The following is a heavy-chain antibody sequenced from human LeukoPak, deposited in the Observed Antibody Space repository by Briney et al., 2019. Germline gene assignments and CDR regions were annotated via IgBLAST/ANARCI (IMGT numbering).Heavy chain of an antibody. V-gene: IGHV1-46*01. CDR2: INPSGGST. Sequence: ASVKVSCKASGYTFTSYYMHWVRQAPGQGLEWMGIINPSGGSTSYAQKFQGRVTMTRDMSTSTVYMELSSLRSEDTAVYYCARDPAAGHHYYYYMDVWGKGTTVTVSS. D-gene: IGHD6-13*01. CDR1: GYTFTSYY. CDR3: ARDPAAGHHYYYYMDV. J-gene: IGHJ6*03.